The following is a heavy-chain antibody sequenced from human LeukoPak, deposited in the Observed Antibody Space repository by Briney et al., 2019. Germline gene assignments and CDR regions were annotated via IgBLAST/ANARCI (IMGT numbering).Heavy chain of an antibody. D-gene: IGHD3-22*01. CDR2: ISAYNGNT. J-gene: IGHJ4*02. CDR1: GYTFTSYG. V-gene: IGHV1-18*01. Sequence: ASVKVSCKASGYTFTSYGISWVRQAPGQGLEWMGWISAYNGNTNYAQKLQGRVTMTTDTSTSTAYMELRSLRSDDTAVYYCARGGRYYYDSSGFGVDYWGQGTLVTVSS. CDR3: ARGGRYYYDSSGFGVDY.